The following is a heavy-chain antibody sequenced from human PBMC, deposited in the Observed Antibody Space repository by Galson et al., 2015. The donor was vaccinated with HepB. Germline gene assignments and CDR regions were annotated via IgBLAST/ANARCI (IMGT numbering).Heavy chain of an antibody. V-gene: IGHV1-8*01. CDR2: MNPNSGNT. CDR3: ARGHSRGWNYKNYFYCMDV. Sequence: SVKVSCKASGYTFTSYDINWVRQATGQGLEWMGWMNPNSGNTGYAQKFQGRVTMTRNTSISTAYMELSSLRSEDTAVYYCARGHSRGWNYKNYFYCMDVWGHGTPVTVSS. CDR1: GYTFTSYD. J-gene: IGHJ6*02. D-gene: IGHD1-7*01.